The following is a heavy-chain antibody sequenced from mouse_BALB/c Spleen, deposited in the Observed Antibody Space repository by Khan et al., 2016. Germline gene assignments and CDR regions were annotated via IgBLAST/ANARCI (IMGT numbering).Heavy chain of an antibody. CDR2: INSNGGRT. V-gene: IGHV5-6-3*01. Sequence: EVELVESGGDLVQPGGSLKLSCAASGFTFSTYGMSWVRQTPDKRLELVATINSNGGRTYYPDSVKGRFTNSRDNAKNTLYLQLSSLKSEYTAMYYCARENYRYYFDYWGQGTTLTVSS. CDR1: GFTFSTYG. CDR3: ARENYRYYFDY. D-gene: IGHD2-14*01. J-gene: IGHJ2*01.